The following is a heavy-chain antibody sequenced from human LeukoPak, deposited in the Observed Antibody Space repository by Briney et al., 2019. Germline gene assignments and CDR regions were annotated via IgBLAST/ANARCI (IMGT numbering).Heavy chain of an antibody. CDR3: ATHHCGGDCYQYYFDY. CDR2: ITGYNGAT. D-gene: IGHD2-21*01. J-gene: IGHJ4*02. CDR1: GYTFTTYG. Sequence: GASVKVSCKASGYTFTTYGISWVRQAPGQGLEWMGWITGYNGATNYAQKFQGRVTITTDESTSTAYMELSSLRSEDTAVYYCATHHCGGDCYQYYFDYWGQGTLVTVSS. V-gene: IGHV1-18*01.